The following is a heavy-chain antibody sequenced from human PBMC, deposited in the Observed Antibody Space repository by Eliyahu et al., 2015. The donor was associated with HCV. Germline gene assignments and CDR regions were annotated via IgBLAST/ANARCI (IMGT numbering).Heavy chain of an antibody. CDR1: GFTFSSYS. V-gene: IGHV3-21*01. D-gene: IGHD5-18*01. CDR2: ISSSSSYI. J-gene: IGHJ3*02. CDR3: ARDRNWLTRDTAMSGCAFDI. Sequence: EVQLVESGGGLVKPGGSLRLSCAASGFTFSSYSMNWVRQAPGKGLEWVSSISSSSSYIYYADSVKGRFTISRDNAKNSLYLQMNSLRAEDTAVYYCARDRNWLTRDTAMSGCAFDIWGQGTMVTVSS.